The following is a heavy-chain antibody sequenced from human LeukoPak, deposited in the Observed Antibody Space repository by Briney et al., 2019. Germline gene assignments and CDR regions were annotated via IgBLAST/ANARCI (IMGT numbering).Heavy chain of an antibody. D-gene: IGHD5-18*01. CDR3: ARYVEIQLWLNYFDY. V-gene: IGHV4-39*01. CDR2: IYYSGST. J-gene: IGHJ4*02. Sequence: SETLSLTCTVSGGSISSSSYYWGWIRQPPGKGLEGIGSIYYSGSTYYNPSLKSRVTISVDASKNQFSLKLSSVTAADTAVYYCARYVEIQLWLNYFDYWGQGTLVTDSS. CDR1: GGSISSSSYY.